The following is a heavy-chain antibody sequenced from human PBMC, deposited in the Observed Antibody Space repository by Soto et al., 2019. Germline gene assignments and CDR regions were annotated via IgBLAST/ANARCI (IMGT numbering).Heavy chain of an antibody. CDR2: ISSSSSYI. J-gene: IGHJ4*02. CDR3: ARDATRRDGYNLVY. CDR1: GFTFSSYS. Sequence: GGSLRLSCAASGFTFSSYSMNWVRQAPGKGLEWVSSISSSSSYIYYADSVKGRFTISRDNAKNSLYLQMNSLRAEDTAVYYCARDATRRDGYNLVYWGQGTLVTVSS. D-gene: IGHD5-12*01. V-gene: IGHV3-21*01.